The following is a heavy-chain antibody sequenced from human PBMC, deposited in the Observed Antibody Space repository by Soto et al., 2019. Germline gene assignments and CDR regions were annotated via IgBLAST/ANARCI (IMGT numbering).Heavy chain of an antibody. CDR1: GGSISSNDW. CDR3: ARRKGDCRGGSCPYYHD. J-gene: IGHJ4*02. D-gene: IGHD2-15*01. V-gene: IGHV4-4*02. CDR2: IYHSGST. Sequence: QVQLQESGPGLVKPSETLSLTCTVSGGSISSNDWWSWVRQTPGKGLEWIGEIYHSGSTNYNPSLKVEFTLALDKSKNTFSLSLNFVTAADTAVYYCARRKGDCRGGSCPYYHDWGQGTLVTASS.